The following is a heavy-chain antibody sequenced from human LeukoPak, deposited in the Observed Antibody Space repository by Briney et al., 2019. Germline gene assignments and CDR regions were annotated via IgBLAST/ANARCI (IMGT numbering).Heavy chain of an antibody. CDR1: GGSISNRDYF. CDR2: MSYSGSS. V-gene: IGHV4-39*02. CDR3: ARMRTGSTEFFDN. D-gene: IGHD1-7*01. J-gene: IGHJ4*02. Sequence: PSETLSLTCTVAGGSISNRDYFWGWIRQPPGKGLEWLGCMSYSGSSYYDPSLKSRVAISLDTSRNLFSLNLKSVTAADTAVYYCARMRTGSTEFFDNWGQGTLVTVSS.